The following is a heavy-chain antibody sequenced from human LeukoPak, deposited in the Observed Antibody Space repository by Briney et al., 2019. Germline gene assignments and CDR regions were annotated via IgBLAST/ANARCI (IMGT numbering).Heavy chain of an antibody. CDR1: GGSFSGYY. V-gene: IGHV4-34*01. Sequence: PSETLSLTCAVYGGSFSGYYWSWIRQPPGKGLEWIGEINHSGRTNYNPSLKSRVIISIDTSKNQFSLKLTSVTAADTAVYYCAREGWQWLVHAFDIWGQGTMVTVSS. CDR3: AREGWQWLVHAFDI. CDR2: INHSGRT. J-gene: IGHJ3*02. D-gene: IGHD6-19*01.